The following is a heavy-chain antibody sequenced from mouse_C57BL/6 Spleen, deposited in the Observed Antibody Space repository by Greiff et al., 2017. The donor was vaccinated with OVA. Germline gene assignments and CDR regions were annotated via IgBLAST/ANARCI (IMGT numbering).Heavy chain of an antibody. CDR1: GYTFTDYE. CDR2: IDPETGGT. V-gene: IGHV1-15*01. D-gene: IGHD1-3*01. J-gene: IGHJ3*01. Sequence: VKLVESGAELVRPGASVTLSCKASGYTFTDYEMHWVKQTPVHGLEWIGAIDPETGGTAYNQKFKGKAILTADKSSSTAYMELRSLTSEDSAVYYCTRDNPAWFAYWGQGTLVTVSA. CDR3: TRDNPAWFAY.